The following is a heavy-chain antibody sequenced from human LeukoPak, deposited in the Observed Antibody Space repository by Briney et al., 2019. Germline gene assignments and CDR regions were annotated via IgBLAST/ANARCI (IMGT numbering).Heavy chain of an antibody. Sequence: GGSLRLSCAASGYIFNDYAIHWFRQAPGKGLEYVSGINNNGDSTYYANSVKGRFTISRDNYKNTLYLQMGSLTSEDTAIYYCARDYQTGFTGPGGDFWGQGTLVTVSS. D-gene: IGHD3-9*01. CDR2: INNNGDST. CDR3: ARDYQTGFTGPGGDF. CDR1: GYIFNDYA. J-gene: IGHJ4*02. V-gene: IGHV3-64*01.